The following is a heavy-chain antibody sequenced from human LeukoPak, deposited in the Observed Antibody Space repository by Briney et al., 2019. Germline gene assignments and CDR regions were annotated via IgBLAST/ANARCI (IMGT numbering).Heavy chain of an antibody. CDR2: IYTIGST. J-gene: IGHJ2*01. D-gene: IGHD5-24*01. Sequence: SETLCLTCTVSGGSISSYFWSWIRQPAGKRLEWIGRIYTIGSTNYNPSLKSRVIMSVDTSKNQFSLKLSSVTAADTAVYYCARDSGSYNLYFDLWGRGTLVTVSS. V-gene: IGHV4-4*07. CDR1: GGSISSYF. CDR3: ARDSGSYNLYFDL.